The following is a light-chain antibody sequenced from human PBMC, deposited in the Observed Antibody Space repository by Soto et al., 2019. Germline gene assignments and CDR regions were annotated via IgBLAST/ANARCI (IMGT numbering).Light chain of an antibody. CDR3: QEHGSSPRT. CDR1: QSLSSNY. V-gene: IGKV3-20*01. CDR2: GAS. Sequence: IVLPQSPGTLSFSPGERATLSCRASQSLSSNYLAWYQQRPGQAPRLLIYGASTRATGIPDRFSGSGSGTDFTLTISRLEPEDFAVYYCQEHGSSPRTFGQGTKVDIK. J-gene: IGKJ1*01.